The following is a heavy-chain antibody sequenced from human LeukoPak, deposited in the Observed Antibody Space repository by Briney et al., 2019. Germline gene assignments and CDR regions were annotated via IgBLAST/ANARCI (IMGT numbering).Heavy chain of an antibody. J-gene: IGHJ3*01. V-gene: IGHV3-30*18. CDR2: LSDDATAQ. CDR1: GFTLSSYG. Sequence: GRSLRLSCAVSGFTLSSYGMHWVRQAPGRGLEWVAVLSDDATAQWIADSVKGRFTISRDNFKGRLYLQMSSLRVEDSAVYYCAKEGTPNAKYAFDVWGQGTMVSVSS. CDR3: AKEGTPNAKYAFDV.